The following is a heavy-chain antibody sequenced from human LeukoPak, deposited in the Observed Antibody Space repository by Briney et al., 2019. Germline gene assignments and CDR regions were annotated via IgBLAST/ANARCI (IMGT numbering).Heavy chain of an antibody. D-gene: IGHD3-16*02. V-gene: IGHV1-8*03. CDR2: MNPNSGNT. CDR1: GYTFTSYY. J-gene: IGHJ4*02. CDR3: ARSLGDSVWGSYLVSVVFDY. Sequence: ASVKVSCKASGYTFTSYYMHWVRQATGQGREWMGWMNPNSGNTGYAQKFQGRVNSTRNTSISTAYMELSSMRSEDTAVYYCARSLGDSVWGSYLVSVVFDYWGQGTLVTVSS.